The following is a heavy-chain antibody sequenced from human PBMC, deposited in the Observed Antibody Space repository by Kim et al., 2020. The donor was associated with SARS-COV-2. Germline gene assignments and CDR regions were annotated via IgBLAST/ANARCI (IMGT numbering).Heavy chain of an antibody. J-gene: IGHJ6*03. CDR3: ARGVNIVATSLYYYHYYY. Sequence: SETLSLTCAVYGGSFSGYYWSWIRQPPGKGLEWIGEINHSGSTNYNPSLKSRVTISVDTSKNQFSLKLSSVTAADTAVYYCARGVNIVATSLYYYHYYY. D-gene: IGHD5-12*01. V-gene: IGHV4-34*01. CDR1: GGSFSGYY. CDR2: INHSGST.